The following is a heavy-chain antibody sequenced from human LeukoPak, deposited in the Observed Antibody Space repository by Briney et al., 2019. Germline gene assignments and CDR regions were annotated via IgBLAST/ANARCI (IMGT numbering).Heavy chain of an antibody. D-gene: IGHD6-25*01. Sequence: GGSLRLSCSASGFTFSSYGMYWVRQAPGKGLEYVSAITNKGDSTNYADSVKGRFTISRDNSKNTLYLQMNSLRAEDTAVYYCAKEPRNSSGMKWFDPWGQGTLVTVSS. CDR2: ITNKGDST. CDR1: GFTFSSYG. J-gene: IGHJ5*02. CDR3: AKEPRNSSGMKWFDP. V-gene: IGHV3-64*04.